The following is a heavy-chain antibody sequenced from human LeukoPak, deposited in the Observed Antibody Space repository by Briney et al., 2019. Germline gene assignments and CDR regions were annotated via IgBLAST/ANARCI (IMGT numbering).Heavy chain of an antibody. D-gene: IGHD1-26*01. CDR1: GFTFDDYA. Sequence: NPGGSLRLSCAASGFTFDDYAMHWVRQAPGKGLEWVSTITYSGGSTFYADSVKGRFTTSRDNSKNTLYLQMNTLRSEDTAVYYCAKDRGSGSYRTGFGLWGQGTMVTVSS. J-gene: IGHJ3*01. V-gene: IGHV3-23*01. CDR2: ITYSGGST. CDR3: AKDRGSGSYRTGFGL.